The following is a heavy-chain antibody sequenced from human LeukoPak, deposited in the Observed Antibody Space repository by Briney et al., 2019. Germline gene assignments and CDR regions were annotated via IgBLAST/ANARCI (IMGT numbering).Heavy chain of an antibody. CDR2: INPDTGDK. CDR3: ARTNSMTASGYDY. CDR1: GYTFTNYH. V-gene: IGHV1-8*03. J-gene: IGHJ4*02. D-gene: IGHD2-21*02. Sequence: ASVKVSCKASGYTFTNYHINWVRQASGQGLEWMTWINPDTGDKGYARKFQDRVTITTDTSISTAYMELSSLSSEDTAVYFCARTNSMTASGYDYWGQGTLVTVSS.